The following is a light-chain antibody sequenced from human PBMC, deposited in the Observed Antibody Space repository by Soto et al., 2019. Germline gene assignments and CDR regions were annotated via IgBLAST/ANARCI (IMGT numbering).Light chain of an antibody. CDR2: GAS. J-gene: IGKJ2*01. CDR1: QSVSSRY. Sequence: EIVLTQSPGTLSLSPGERATLSCRGSQSVSSRYLAWYQQKPGQAPRLLIYGASSRATGIPDRFSGSGSGTVFTLTISRLEPEDFAVYYCQQYGSSPQTFGQGTKLEIK. V-gene: IGKV3-20*01. CDR3: QQYGSSPQT.